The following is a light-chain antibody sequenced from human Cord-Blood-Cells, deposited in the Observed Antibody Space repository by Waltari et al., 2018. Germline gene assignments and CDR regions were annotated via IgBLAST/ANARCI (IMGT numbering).Light chain of an antibody. CDR1: QSVLYSSNNKNY. Sequence: DIMMTQPPDALAVSLGERATINCKSSQSVLYSSNNKNYLAWYQQKPGQPPKLLMYWASTRESGVPDRFSGSGSGTDFTLTISSLQAEDVAVYYCQQYYSTPPTFGQGTKVEIK. CDR3: QQYYSTPPT. V-gene: IGKV4-1*01. J-gene: IGKJ1*01. CDR2: WAS.